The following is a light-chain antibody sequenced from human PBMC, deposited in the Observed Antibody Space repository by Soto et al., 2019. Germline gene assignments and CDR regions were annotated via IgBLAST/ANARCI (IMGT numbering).Light chain of an antibody. CDR1: SSDVGGYNY. CDR2: EVS. Sequence: QSVLTQPASVSGSPGQSITISCTGTSSDVGGYNYVSWYQQEPGRAPKLMIYEVSNRPSGVSNRFSGSKSGNTASLTISGLQAEDEADYYCGSYTSSSTYVFGIGTKV. V-gene: IGLV2-14*01. CDR3: GSYTSSSTYV. J-gene: IGLJ1*01.